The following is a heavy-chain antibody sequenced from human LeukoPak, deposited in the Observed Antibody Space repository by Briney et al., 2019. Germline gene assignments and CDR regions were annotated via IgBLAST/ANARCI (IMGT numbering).Heavy chain of an antibody. D-gene: IGHD6-6*01. CDR3: ARLRAQYSSSFWAFDI. J-gene: IGHJ3*02. CDR1: GGSISSNTYF. V-gene: IGHV4-61*05. CDR2: IYTSGST. Sequence: SETLSLTCNVSGGSISSNTYFWGWIRRPPGKGLEWIGYIYTSGSTNYNPSLKSRVTISVDTSKNQFSLKLSSLTAADTAMYYCARLRAQYSSSFWAFDIWGQGTMVTVSA.